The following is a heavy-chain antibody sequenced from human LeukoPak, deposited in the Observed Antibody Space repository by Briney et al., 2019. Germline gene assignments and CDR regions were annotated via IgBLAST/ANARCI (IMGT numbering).Heavy chain of an antibody. J-gene: IGHJ4*02. CDR3: ARADYGDYGVDY. D-gene: IGHD4-17*01. Sequence: GWSLRLSCAASGFAFSSSNLNWFRQAPGKGLEWVSSITSDSYIYYADSLKGRSSISRDNAKNSLYLQMISLRAEDTAVYYCARADYGDYGVDYWGQGTLVTVSS. CDR2: ITSDSYI. CDR1: GFAFSSSN. V-gene: IGHV3-21*01.